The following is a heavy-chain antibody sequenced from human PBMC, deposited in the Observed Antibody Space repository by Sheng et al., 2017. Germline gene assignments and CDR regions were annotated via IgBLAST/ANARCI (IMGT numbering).Heavy chain of an antibody. CDR1: GGTFSSYA. J-gene: IGHJ2*01. CDR3: ARDITGAPASGWYFDL. V-gene: IGHV1-69*04. CDR2: IIPILGIA. D-gene: IGHD1-20*01. Sequence: QVQLVQSGAEVKKPGSSVKVSCKASGGTFSSYAISWVRQAPGQGLEWMGGIIPILGIANYAQKFQGRVTITADKSTSTAYMELSSLRSEDTAVYYCARDITGAPASGWYFDLWGRGTLVTVSS.